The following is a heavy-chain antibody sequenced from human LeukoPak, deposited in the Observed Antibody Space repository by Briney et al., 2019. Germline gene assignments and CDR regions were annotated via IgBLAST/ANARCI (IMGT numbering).Heavy chain of an antibody. J-gene: IGHJ6*03. CDR3: ARDLYGGNSHYYYMDV. Sequence: GASVKVSCKASGYTFTGYYMHWMRQAPGQGLEWMGRINPNSGGTNYAQKFQGRVTMTRDTSISTAYMELSRLRSDDTAVYYCARDLYGGNSHYYYMDVWGKGTTVTVSS. CDR1: GYTFTGYY. CDR2: INPNSGGT. D-gene: IGHD4-23*01. V-gene: IGHV1-2*06.